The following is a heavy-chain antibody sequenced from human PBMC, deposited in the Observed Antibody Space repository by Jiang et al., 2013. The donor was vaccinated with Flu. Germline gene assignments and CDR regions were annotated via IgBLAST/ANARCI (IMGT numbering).Heavy chain of an antibody. J-gene: IGHJ3*02. Sequence: GLVKPSETLSLACAVYGGSFSGYYWRWIRQPPGKGLEWIGEVNHSGRTIYDPSLKSRVTISGDPSKNQFSLKLNSVTAADSAVYYCARGYSTYVDIWGQGTMVTVSS. CDR2: VNHSGRT. V-gene: IGHV4-34*01. D-gene: IGHD2-21*01. CDR1: GGSFSGYY. CDR3: ARGYSTYVDI.